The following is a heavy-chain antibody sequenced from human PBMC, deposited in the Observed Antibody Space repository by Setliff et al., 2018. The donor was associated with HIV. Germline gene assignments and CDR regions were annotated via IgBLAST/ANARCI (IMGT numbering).Heavy chain of an antibody. D-gene: IGHD6-19*01. CDR2: IYSSGNT. Sequence: SETLSLTCTVSGGFIRSDSYYWTWIRQPAGEGLEWIGRIYSSGNTNYNPSLESRVTISVDTSKNQFSLKLSSVTAADTAVYYCAREEKLSAVAGTMYYYYAMDVWGQGTTVTVSS. CDR3: AREEKLSAVAGTMYYYYAMDV. CDR1: GGFIRSDSYY. J-gene: IGHJ6*02. V-gene: IGHV4-61*02.